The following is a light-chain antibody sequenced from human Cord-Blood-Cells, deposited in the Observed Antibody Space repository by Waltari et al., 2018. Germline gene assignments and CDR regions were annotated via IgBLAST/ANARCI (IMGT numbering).Light chain of an antibody. V-gene: IGKV1-9*01. CDR3: QQLNSYPLT. J-gene: IGKJ4*01. CDR1: QGISSY. CDR2: AAS. Sequence: IQLTQYTSSLSASVRDRVNVTCRASQGISSYLAWYQQKPGKVPKLLIYAASTLQSGVPSRFSGSGSGTDFTLTISSLQPEDFATYYCQQLNSYPLTFGGGTKVEIK.